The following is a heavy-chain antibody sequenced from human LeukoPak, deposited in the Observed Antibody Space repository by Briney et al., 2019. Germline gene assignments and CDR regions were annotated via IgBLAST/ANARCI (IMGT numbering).Heavy chain of an antibody. D-gene: IGHD3-10*01. CDR2: IKSKTDGETT. CDR1: GGSFSGYY. J-gene: IGHJ4*02. CDR3: TTDLGTYYHGSQRLIPIDY. V-gene: IGHV3-15*01. Sequence: ETLSLTCAVYGGSFSGYYWSWVRQAPGKGLEWIGRIKSKTDGETTNYAEPVRGRFTISRDDSKSAVYLQMNSLKIEDTAVYYCTTDLGTYYHGSQRLIPIDYWGQGTLVTVSS.